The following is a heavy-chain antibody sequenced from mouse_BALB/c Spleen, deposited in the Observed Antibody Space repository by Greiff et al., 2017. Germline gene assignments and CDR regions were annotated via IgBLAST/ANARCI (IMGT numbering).Heavy chain of an antibody. CDR1: GFNIKDTY. J-gene: IGHJ4*01. V-gene: IGHV14-3*02. D-gene: IGHD1-2*01. CDR2: IDPANGNT. CDR3: HYYGYDYAMDY. Sequence: DVQLQESGAELVKPGASVKLSCTASGFNIKDTYMHWVKQRPEQGLEWIGRIDPANGNTKYDPKFQGKATITADTSSNTAYLQLSSLTSEDTAVYYCHYYGYDYAMDYWGQGTSVTVSS.